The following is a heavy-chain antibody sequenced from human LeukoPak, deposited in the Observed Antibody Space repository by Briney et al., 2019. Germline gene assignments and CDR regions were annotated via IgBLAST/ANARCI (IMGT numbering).Heavy chain of an antibody. CDR3: ARDSYIVGATRAPFDY. CDR2: ISSSGSTI. V-gene: IGHV3-11*01. Sequence: PGGSLRLSCAASGFTFSDYYMSWIRQAPGKGLEWVSYISSSGSTIYYADSVKGRFTISRDNAKNSLYLQMDSLRAEDTAVYYCARDSYIVGATRAPFDYWGQGTLVTVS. D-gene: IGHD1-26*01. J-gene: IGHJ4*02. CDR1: GFTFSDYY.